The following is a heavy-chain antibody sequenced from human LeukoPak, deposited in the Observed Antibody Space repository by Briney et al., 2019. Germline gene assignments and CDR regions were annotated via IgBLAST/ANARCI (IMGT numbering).Heavy chain of an antibody. CDR2: IRYDGSNK. D-gene: IGHD3-10*01. Sequence: GGSLRLSCATPGFTFSSYGMHWVRQAPGKGLEWVAFIRYDGSNKYYADSVKGRFTISRDNSKNTVYLQMNSLRDDDTAVYYCARARGVGELFFDSWGQGTLVTVSS. CDR3: ARARGVGELFFDS. V-gene: IGHV3-30*02. CDR1: GFTFSSYG. J-gene: IGHJ4*02.